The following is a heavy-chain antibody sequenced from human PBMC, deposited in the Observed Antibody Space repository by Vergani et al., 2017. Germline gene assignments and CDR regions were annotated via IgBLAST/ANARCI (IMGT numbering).Heavy chain of an antibody. D-gene: IGHD2-2*01. CDR2: INPNSGGT. J-gene: IGHJ6*03. Sequence: QVQLVQSGAEVKKPGASVKVSCKASGYTFTGYYMHWVRQAPGQGLEWMGWINPNSGGTNYAQKFQGRVTMTRDTSISTAYMELSRLRSDDTAVYYCAKQKPAQTTFRRNYYYMDVWGKGTTVTVSS. CDR3: AKQKPAQTTFRRNYYYMDV. V-gene: IGHV1-2*02. CDR1: GYTFTGYY.